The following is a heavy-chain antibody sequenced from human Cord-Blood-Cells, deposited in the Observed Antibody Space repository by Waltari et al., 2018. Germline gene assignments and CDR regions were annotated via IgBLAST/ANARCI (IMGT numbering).Heavy chain of an antibody. D-gene: IGHD4-17*01. CDR2: IIPIFGTA. CDR3: ARETATVTDAFDI. CDR1: GGPLSTTF. J-gene: IGHJ3*02. Sequence: QVQLAQTGAAVTKPGSPVKVPCKATGGPLSTTFLPRALPAPGQGLEWMGGIIPIFGTANYAQKFQGRVTITADKSTSTAYMELSSLRSEDTAVYYCARETATVTDAFDIWGQGTMVTVSS. V-gene: IGHV1-69*06.